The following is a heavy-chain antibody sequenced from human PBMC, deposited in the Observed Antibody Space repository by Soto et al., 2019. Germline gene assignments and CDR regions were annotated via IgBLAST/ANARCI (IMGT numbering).Heavy chain of an antibody. Sequence: GGSLRLSCAASGFTFSSYGMHWVRQAPGKGLEWVAVISYDGSNKYYADSVKGRFTISRDNSKNTLYLQMNSLRAEDTAVYYCAKGPKYYDFWSGYWKGYYYYGMDVWGQGTTVTVSS. CDR2: ISYDGSNK. CDR1: GFTFSSYG. D-gene: IGHD3-3*01. CDR3: AKGPKYYDFWSGYWKGYYYYGMDV. J-gene: IGHJ6*02. V-gene: IGHV3-30*18.